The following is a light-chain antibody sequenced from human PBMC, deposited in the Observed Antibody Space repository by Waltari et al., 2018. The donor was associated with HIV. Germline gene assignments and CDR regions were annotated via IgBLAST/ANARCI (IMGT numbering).Light chain of an antibody. Sequence: SYVLTQPPSVSVAPGQTARITCGRDNIGSESVHWYQQKPGQAPVLVVYDGRDRPSGIPERFSGSNSGNTATLTISRVEAGYEADYYCQVRDGSGDHSRVFGGGTKLTVL. CDR3: QVRDGSGDHSRV. J-gene: IGLJ3*02. CDR1: NIGSES. V-gene: IGLV3-21*02. CDR2: DGR.